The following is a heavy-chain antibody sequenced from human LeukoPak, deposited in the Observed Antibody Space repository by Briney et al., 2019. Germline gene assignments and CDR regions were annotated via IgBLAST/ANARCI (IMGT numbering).Heavy chain of an antibody. J-gene: IGHJ3*02. D-gene: IGHD6-13*01. V-gene: IGHV1-18*01. CDR2: ISAYNGNT. Sequence: GASVKVSCKASGYTFTSYGISWVRQAPGQGLEWMGWISAYNGNTNYAQKLQGRVTMTTDTSTSTAYMELRSLRSDDTAVYYCARDHRSSLAAVNAFDIWGQGTMVTVSS. CDR1: GYTFTSYG. CDR3: ARDHRSSLAAVNAFDI.